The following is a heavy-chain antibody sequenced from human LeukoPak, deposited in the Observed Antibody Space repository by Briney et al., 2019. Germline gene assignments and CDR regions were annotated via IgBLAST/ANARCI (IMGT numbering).Heavy chain of an antibody. CDR2: ISAYNGNT. Sequence: ASVKVSCKDSGYTFTSYGISWVRQAPGQGRERMGWISAYNGNTNYAQKFQGRVTITADESTSTAYMELSSLRSEDTAVYYCARGYSYGSESFDYWGQGTLVTVSS. V-gene: IGHV1-18*01. CDR3: ARGYSYGSESFDY. J-gene: IGHJ4*02. CDR1: GYTFTSYG. D-gene: IGHD5-18*01.